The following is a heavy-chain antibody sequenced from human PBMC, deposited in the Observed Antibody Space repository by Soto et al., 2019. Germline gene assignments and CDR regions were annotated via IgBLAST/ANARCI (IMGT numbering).Heavy chain of an antibody. V-gene: IGHV3-23*01. CDR2: ITISGDTT. CDR3: AKEIRPNDY. Sequence: EVQLLESGGGLVQPGGSLRLSCAVSGFSFSRSAMSWVRQAPGKGLEWVSSITISGDTTYYADSVKGRFTVSRDNPKNTVYLQMNSRRAEDTAVYYCAKEIRPNDYWGQGTLVIVSS. CDR1: GFSFSRSA. J-gene: IGHJ4*02.